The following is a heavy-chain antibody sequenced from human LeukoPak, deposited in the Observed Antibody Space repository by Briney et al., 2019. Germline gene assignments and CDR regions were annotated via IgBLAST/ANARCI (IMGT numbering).Heavy chain of an antibody. CDR2: ISSSGSTI. D-gene: IGHD6-19*01. CDR3: TRFIAVAGRVNY. CDR1: RCTISGYY. J-gene: IGHJ4*02. Sequence: PGGTLRLSCAASRCTISGYYTGWIRQTPGKGLEWVSYISSSGSTIYYAHSVKGRFTISTDIATNSLSLKTMRERAENRAVYSCTRFIAVAGRVNYWGQGTLVTVSS. V-gene: IGHV3-11*04.